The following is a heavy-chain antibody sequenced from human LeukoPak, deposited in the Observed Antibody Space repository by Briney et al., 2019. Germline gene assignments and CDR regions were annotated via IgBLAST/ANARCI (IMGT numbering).Heavy chain of an antibody. Sequence: SDTLSLTCAVSGASISSHYWSWIRQPPGKGLEWIGYTSGSISDNPSLKSRVAVSVDPSQNQVSLSLTSVTAADTAVYYCARVLAIFGLDTTDFYMDVWGKGTTVTVSS. CDR3: ARVLAIFGLDTTDFYMDV. V-gene: IGHV4-59*11. J-gene: IGHJ6*03. CDR2: TSGSI. D-gene: IGHD3/OR15-3a*01. CDR1: GASISSHY.